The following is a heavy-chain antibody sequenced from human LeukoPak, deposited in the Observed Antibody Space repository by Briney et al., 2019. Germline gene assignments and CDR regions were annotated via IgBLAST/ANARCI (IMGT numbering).Heavy chain of an antibody. J-gene: IGHJ4*02. D-gene: IGHD3-3*01. V-gene: IGHV3-21*01. Sequence: GGSLRLSCTASGFIFSTYSMNWVRQAPGKGLEWVTYISTTSTYIHYADSVKGRFTISRDNSKNTLYLQMNSLRAEDTAVYYCARAYDFWSGPGGYWGQGTLVTVSS. CDR1: GFIFSTYS. CDR2: ISTTSTYI. CDR3: ARAYDFWSGPGGY.